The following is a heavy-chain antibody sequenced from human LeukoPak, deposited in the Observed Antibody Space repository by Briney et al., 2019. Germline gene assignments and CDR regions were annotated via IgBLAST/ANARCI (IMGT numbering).Heavy chain of an antibody. D-gene: IGHD4-17*01. CDR3: ARKAVTTADY. V-gene: IGHV1-46*01. Sequence: ASVRVSCKASGYTFTSYYMHWVRQAPGQGLERLGIINPGGGNTNYAQKFQGRITMTRDTSTSTVYMELSSLRSEDTAVYYCARKAVTTADYWGQGTLVTVSS. CDR1: GYTFTSYY. J-gene: IGHJ4*02. CDR2: INPGGGNT.